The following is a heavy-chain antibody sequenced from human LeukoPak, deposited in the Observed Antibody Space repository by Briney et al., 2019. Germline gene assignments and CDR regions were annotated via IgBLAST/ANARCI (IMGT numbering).Heavy chain of an antibody. D-gene: IGHD3-10*01. CDR1: GGTFSSYA. CDR2: IIPILGIA. J-gene: IGHJ4*02. Sequence: ASVKVSCKASGGTFSSYAISWVRQAPGQGLEWMGRIIPILGIANYAQKFQGRVTITADKSTSTAYMELSSLRSEDTAVYYCAREDPSGSSFDYWGQGTLVTVSS. CDR3: AREDPSGSSFDY. V-gene: IGHV1-69*04.